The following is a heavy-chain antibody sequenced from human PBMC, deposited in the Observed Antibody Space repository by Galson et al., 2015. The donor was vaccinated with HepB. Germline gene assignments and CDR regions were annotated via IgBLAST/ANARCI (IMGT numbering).Heavy chain of an antibody. D-gene: IGHD2-2*01. CDR2: ISSSSSYI. CDR1: GFTFSSYS. CDR3: ARDIVVVPAAKPSKSHRIIADYYGMDV. J-gene: IGHJ6*02. Sequence: SLRLSCAASGFTFSSYSMNWVRQAPGKGLEWVSSISSSSSYIYYADSVKGRFTISGDNAKNSLYLQMNSLRAEDTAVYYCARDIVVVPAAKPSKSHRIIADYYGMDVWGQGTTVTVSS. V-gene: IGHV3-21*01.